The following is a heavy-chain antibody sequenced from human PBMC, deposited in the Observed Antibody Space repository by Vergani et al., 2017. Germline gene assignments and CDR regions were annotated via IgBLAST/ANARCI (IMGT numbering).Heavy chain of an antibody. J-gene: IGHJ5*02. CDR3: VRGGTFDWLST. CDR2: ITPQNGGT. Sequence: QVQLVQSGSELKKPGASVKVSCKASGYTFTSYAMNWVRQAPGQGLEWMGRITPQNGGTQYAEKFKGRVTMTRDTSITTAYMELTSLTSDDTAVYYCVRGGTFDWLSTWGQGTLVTVSS. V-gene: IGHV1-2*02. D-gene: IGHD3-9*01. CDR1: GYTFTSYA.